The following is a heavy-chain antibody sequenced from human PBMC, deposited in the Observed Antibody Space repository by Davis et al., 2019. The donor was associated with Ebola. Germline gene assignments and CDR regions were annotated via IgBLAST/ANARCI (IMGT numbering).Heavy chain of an antibody. V-gene: IGHV3-74*01. CDR2: INSDGSST. Sequence: GESLKISCAASGFTFSSYWMHWVRQAPGKGLVWVSRINSDGSSTSYADYVKGRFTISRDNAKNTLYLQMNSLRAEDTAVYYCAREWVDSSSSPPVNYYYYYGMDVWGQGTTVTISS. CDR3: AREWVDSSSSPPVNYYYYYGMDV. J-gene: IGHJ6*02. CDR1: GFTFSSYW. D-gene: IGHD6-6*01.